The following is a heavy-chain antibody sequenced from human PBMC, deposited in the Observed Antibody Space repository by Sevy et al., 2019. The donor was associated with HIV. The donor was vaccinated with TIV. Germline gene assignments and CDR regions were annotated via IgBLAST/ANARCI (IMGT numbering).Heavy chain of an antibody. CDR1: GYSFTSYE. CDR3: ARLRACGGDCYYYDL. J-gene: IGHJ5*02. CDR2: INPRGGST. Sequence: ASVKVSCKASGYSFTSYEIHWVRQAPGQGLEWMGLINPRGGSTSSAEKFLGRVTMIRDTSTTTVYMELRSLRSEDTAVYFCARLRACGGDCYYYDLWGQGNLVTVSS. V-gene: IGHV1-46*01. D-gene: IGHD2-21*02.